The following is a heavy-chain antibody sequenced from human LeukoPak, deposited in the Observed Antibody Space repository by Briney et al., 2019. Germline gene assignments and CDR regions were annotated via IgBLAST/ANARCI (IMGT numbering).Heavy chain of an antibody. CDR3: AKDFRGYCSSTSCYWHAFEI. V-gene: IGHV3-23*01. CDR2: ISGSGAST. Sequence: SGGSPRLSSAAARLSFSSYAMCWVRKAARAGMLRVSAISGSGASTYYADSVKGRFTISRDNFKNTLYLQMNSLRAEDTAVYYCAKDFRGYCSSTSCYWHAFEIWGQGTMGTASS. J-gene: IGHJ3*02. CDR1: RLSFSSYA. D-gene: IGHD2-2*01.